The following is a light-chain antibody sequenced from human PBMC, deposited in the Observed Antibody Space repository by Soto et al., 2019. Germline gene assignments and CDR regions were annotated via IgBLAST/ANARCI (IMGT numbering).Light chain of an antibody. V-gene: IGKV3-15*01. CDR3: QQYHKWPPLT. CDR1: QSVSTN. J-gene: IGKJ4*01. Sequence: EILMTQSPASLSVSPGENATLSCRASQSVSTNLVWYQQKLGQSPRLLNYDASTRPTGIPARFGGMGSGTQFTLTITSLQSEDSAVYYCQQYHKWPPLTFGGGTKVEI. CDR2: DAS.